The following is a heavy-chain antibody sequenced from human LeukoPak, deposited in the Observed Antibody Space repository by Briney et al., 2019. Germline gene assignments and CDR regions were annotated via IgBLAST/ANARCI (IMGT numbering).Heavy chain of an antibody. V-gene: IGHV3-23*01. CDR3: AKYRQQLVRIFDY. D-gene: IGHD6-13*01. CDR1: GFTFNNFA. J-gene: IGHJ4*02. Sequence: GGSLRLSCAASGFTFNNFAMSWVRQAPGKGPEWVSVISASGGTTYYAESVKDRFTISRDNSKNMLHLQMNSLRVEDTAVYYCAKYRQQLVRIFDYWGQGTLTTVSS. CDR2: ISASGGTT.